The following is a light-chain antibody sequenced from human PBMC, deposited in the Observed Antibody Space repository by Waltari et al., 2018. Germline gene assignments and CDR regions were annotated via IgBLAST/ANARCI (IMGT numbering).Light chain of an antibody. CDR1: QGISSY. J-gene: IGKJ4*01. CDR3: QKLNSYRVT. V-gene: IGKV1-9*01. Sequence: DIQLTQSPSFLSASVGDRVTITCRASQGISSYLAWYQQKPGKAPKLLIYAASTLQSGVPSRFSGSGSGTEFTLTISSLQPEDFATYYCQKLNSYRVTFGGGTKVEIK. CDR2: AAS.